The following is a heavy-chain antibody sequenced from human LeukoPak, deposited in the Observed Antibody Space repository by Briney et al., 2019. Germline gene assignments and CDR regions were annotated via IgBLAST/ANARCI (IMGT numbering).Heavy chain of an antibody. Sequence: ASVKVSCKASGYTFTGYYMQGVRQAPGPGLEWMGWINPNSGATNYAQKFQGRVTMPRDTPISTAYMELSRLTSDDTAVYYCARSTTVREGFDYWGQGTLVTVSS. D-gene: IGHD1-1*01. V-gene: IGHV1-2*02. J-gene: IGHJ4*02. CDR1: GYTFTGYY. CDR3: ARSTTVREGFDY. CDR2: INPNSGAT.